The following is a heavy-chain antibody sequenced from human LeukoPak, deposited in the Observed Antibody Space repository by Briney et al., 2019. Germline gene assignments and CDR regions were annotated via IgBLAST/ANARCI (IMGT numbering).Heavy chain of an antibody. V-gene: IGHV1-8*01. CDR3: ARGPHRYCSRGSCVIDY. D-gene: IGHD2-15*01. J-gene: IGHJ4*02. CDR1: GYTFTSYD. CDR2: MNPNSGNT. Sequence: GASVKVSCKASGYTFTSYDINWVRQATGQGLEWMGWMNPNSGNTGYAQKFQGRVTMTRNTSISTAYMELSSLRSEDTAVYYCARGPHRYCSRGSCVIDYWGQGTLVTVSS.